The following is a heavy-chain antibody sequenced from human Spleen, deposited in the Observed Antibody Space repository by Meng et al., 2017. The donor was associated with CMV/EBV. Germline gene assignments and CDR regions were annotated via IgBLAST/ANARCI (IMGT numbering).Heavy chain of an antibody. D-gene: IGHD3/OR15-3a*01. Sequence: SGGSVSSGSSYWSWIRQPPGKGLEWIGYIYYIGSTNYNPSLKSRVIISVDTSKNQFSLRLSSVTAADTAVYYCARVKKFGLVPRFDYWGQGTLVTVSS. CDR3: ARVKKFGLVPRFDY. CDR1: GGSVSSGSSY. CDR2: IYYIGST. V-gene: IGHV4-61*01. J-gene: IGHJ4*02.